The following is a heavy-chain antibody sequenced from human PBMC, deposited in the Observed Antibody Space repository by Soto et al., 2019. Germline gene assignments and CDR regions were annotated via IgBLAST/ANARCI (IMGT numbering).Heavy chain of an antibody. CDR1: GYTFTGYY. J-gene: IGHJ4*02. V-gene: IGHV1-2*04. CDR3: ARESLSTSRHTLDY. Sequence: QVQLVQSGAEVKKPGASVKVSCKASGYTFTGYYMHWVRQAPGQGLEWMGWINPNSGGTNYAQKFQGWVTMTRDTXXSTAYMELSRLRSDDTAVYYCARESLSTSRHTLDYWGQGTLVTVSS. CDR2: INPNSGGT. D-gene: IGHD2-2*01.